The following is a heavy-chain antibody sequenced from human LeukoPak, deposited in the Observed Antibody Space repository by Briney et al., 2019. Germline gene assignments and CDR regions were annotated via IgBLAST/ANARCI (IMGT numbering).Heavy chain of an antibody. D-gene: IGHD2-15*01. CDR2: INPNSGGT. CDR3: ARIRGYCSGGSCYSALNWFDP. Sequence: GASVKVSCKASGYTFTGYYMHWVRQAPGQGLEWMGWINPNSGGTNYAQKFQGRVTMTRDTSISTAYMELSRLRSDDTAVYYCARIRGYCSGGSCYSALNWFDPWGQGTLVTVSS. V-gene: IGHV1-2*02. CDR1: GYTFTGYY. J-gene: IGHJ5*02.